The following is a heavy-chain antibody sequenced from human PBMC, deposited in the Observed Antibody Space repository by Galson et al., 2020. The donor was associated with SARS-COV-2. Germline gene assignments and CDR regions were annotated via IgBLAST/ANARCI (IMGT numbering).Heavy chain of an antibody. CDR2: IKQDGSEK. CDR1: GFTFSSYW. J-gene: IGHJ3*02. Sequence: GGSLRLSCAASGFTFSSYWMSWVRQAPGKGLEWVANIKQDGSEKYYVDSVKGRFTISRDNAKNSLYLQMNSLRAEDTAVYYCARAGHYDLWSGYFFDAFDSWGQGTMVTVSS. D-gene: IGHD3-3*01. CDR3: ARAGHYDLWSGYFFDAFDS. V-gene: IGHV3-7*01.